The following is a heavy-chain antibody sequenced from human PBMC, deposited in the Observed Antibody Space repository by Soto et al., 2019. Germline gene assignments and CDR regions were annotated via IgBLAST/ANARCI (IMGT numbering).Heavy chain of an antibody. J-gene: IGHJ4*02. D-gene: IGHD6-13*01. V-gene: IGHV1-2*02. CDR2: INPNSGDT. Sequence: QVQLVQSGAEVKKPGASVKVSCKTSGYTFTGYYIHWVRQAPGQGLEWMALINPNSGDTNYGHKFQGRVTLTRDTSINTVSMEVTSLRFDDTAVYYCAVAGLPFEYWGQGTLGTVFS. CDR1: GYTFTGYY. CDR3: AVAGLPFEY.